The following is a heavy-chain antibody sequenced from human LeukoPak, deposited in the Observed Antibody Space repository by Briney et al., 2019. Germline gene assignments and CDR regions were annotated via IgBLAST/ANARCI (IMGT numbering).Heavy chain of an antibody. V-gene: IGHV3-9*01. D-gene: IGHD3-22*01. CDR3: AKDALGIPMSIDI. J-gene: IGHJ3*02. CDR1: GITFDDYA. CDR2: ISWNSGSI. Sequence: PGGSLRLSCAASGITFDDYAMHWVRQAPGKGLEWVSGISWNSGSIGYADSVKGRFTISRDNAKNSLYLQMNSLRAEDTALYYCAKDALGIPMSIDIWGQGTMVTVSS.